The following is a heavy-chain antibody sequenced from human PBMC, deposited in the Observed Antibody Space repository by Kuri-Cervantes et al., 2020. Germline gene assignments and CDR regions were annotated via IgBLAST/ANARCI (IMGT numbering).Heavy chain of an antibody. J-gene: IGHJ4*02. D-gene: IGHD3-9*01. CDR1: GYTFTSYY. CDR2: INPSGGST. CDR3: ARVNAANYDILTGYYMGYFDY. Sequence: ASVKVSCKASGYTFTSYYMHWVRQAPGQGLEWMGIINPSGGSTSYAQKFQGRVTMTRDTSTSTVYMELSSLRSDDTAVYYCARVNAANYDILTGYYMGYFDYWGQGTLVTVSS. V-gene: IGHV1-46*01.